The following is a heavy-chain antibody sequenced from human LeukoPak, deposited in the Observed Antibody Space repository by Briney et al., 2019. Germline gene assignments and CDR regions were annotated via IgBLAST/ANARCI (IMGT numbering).Heavy chain of an antibody. V-gene: IGHV4-4*07. J-gene: IGHJ4*02. Sequence: PSETLSLICTVSGGSISSYYWSWIRQPAGKGLEWIGRIYTSGSTNYNPSLKSRVTMSVDTSKNQFSLKLSSVTAVDTAVYYCARDSPVRGVIIYWGQGTLVTVSS. CDR1: GGSISSYY. CDR2: IYTSGST. D-gene: IGHD3-10*01. CDR3: ARDSPVRGVIIY.